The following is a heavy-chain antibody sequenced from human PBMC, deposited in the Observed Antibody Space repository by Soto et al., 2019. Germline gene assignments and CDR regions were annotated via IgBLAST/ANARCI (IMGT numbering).Heavy chain of an antibody. CDR2: FIPIFVTA. J-gene: IGHJ5*02. D-gene: IGHD3-22*01. V-gene: IGHV1-69*13. Sequence: SVKFSCKASGGTFRSYAISWVRQAPGQGLEWMGGFIPIFVTANCAQKFQGRVTITADESTSTAYMELSSLRSEDTAVYYCAGGRFYYYDRSGYSGSGWFVPWGRGTLVTVSS. CDR3: AGGRFYYYDRSGYSGSGWFVP. CDR1: GGTFRSYA.